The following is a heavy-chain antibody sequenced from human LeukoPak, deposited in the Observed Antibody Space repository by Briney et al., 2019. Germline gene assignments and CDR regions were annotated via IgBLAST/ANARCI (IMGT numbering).Heavy chain of an antibody. V-gene: IGHV4-59*01. CDR3: ARDSSGWDFAY. D-gene: IGHD6-19*01. CDR1: GGSISSYY. J-gene: IGHJ4*02. CDR2: IYYSGST. Sequence: SETLSLTCTVSGGSISSYYWSWIRQPPGKGLEWIGYIYYSGSTNYNPSLKSRVTISVDTSKNQFSLKLSSVTAADTAVYYCARDSSGWDFAYWGQGTLVTVSS.